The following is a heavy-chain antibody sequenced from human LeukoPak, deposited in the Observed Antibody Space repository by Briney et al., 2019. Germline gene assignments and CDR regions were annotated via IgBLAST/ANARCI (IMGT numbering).Heavy chain of an antibody. Sequence: ASVKVSCKVSGYTFTDYYMHWVRQAPGKGLEWMGLVDPEDGETIYAEKFQGRVTITADTSTDTAYMELSSLRSEDTAVYYCATGIASYGYYYYYYMDVWGKGTTVTVSS. CDR3: ATGIASYGYYYYYYMDV. D-gene: IGHD5-18*01. V-gene: IGHV1-69-2*01. CDR1: GYTFTDYY. J-gene: IGHJ6*03. CDR2: VDPEDGET.